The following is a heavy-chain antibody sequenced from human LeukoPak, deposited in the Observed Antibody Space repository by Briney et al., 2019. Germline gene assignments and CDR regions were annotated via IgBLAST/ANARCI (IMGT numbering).Heavy chain of an antibody. D-gene: IGHD2-21*01. J-gene: IGHJ4*02. CDR3: TRSVRNGHIDY. CDR2: INPNSGGT. Sequence: ASVKVSCKASGYTFTGYYMHWVRQAPGQGLEWMGWINPNSGGTNYAQKFQGRVTMTRSTSISTAYMELSSLRFEDTAVYYCTRSVRNGHIDYWGQGTLVTVSS. CDR1: GYTFTGYY. V-gene: IGHV1-2*02.